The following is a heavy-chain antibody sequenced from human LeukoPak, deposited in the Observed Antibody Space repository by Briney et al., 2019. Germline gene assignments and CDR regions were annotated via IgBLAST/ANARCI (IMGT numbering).Heavy chain of an antibody. J-gene: IGHJ3*02. CDR3: AKDLGGSYWIGAFDI. CDR2: IRYDGSNK. CDR1: GFTFSSYG. Sequence: GGSLRLSCAASGFTFSSYGMHWVRQAPGKGLEWVAFIRYDGSNKYYADSVKGRFTTSRDNSKNTLYLQMNSLRAEDTAVYYCAKDLGGSYWIGAFDIWGQGTMVTVSS. D-gene: IGHD1-26*01. V-gene: IGHV3-30*02.